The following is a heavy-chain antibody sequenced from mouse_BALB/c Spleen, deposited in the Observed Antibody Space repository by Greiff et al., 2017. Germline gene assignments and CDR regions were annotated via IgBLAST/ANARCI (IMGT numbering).Heavy chain of an antibody. J-gene: IGHJ1*01. CDR2: INSDGGST. CDR3: ARRDYYGSSPSYFDV. CDR1: EYEFPSHD. D-gene: IGHD1-1*01. Sequence: DVKLVESGGGLVQPGESLKLSCESNEYEFPSHDMSWVRKTPEKRLELVAAINSDGGSTYYPDTMERRFIISRDNTKKTLYLQMSSLRSEDTALYYCARRDYYGSSPSYFDVWGAGTTVTVSS. V-gene: IGHV5-2*03.